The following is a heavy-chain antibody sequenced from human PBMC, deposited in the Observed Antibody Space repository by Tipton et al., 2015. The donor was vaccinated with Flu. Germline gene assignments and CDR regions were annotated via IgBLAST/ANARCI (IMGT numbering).Heavy chain of an antibody. V-gene: IGHV3-21*01. D-gene: IGHD1-20*01. Sequence: SLRLSCAASGFIFSSYSMNWVRQAPGKGLEWVSSISSTSNYIYYADSVKGRFTISRDNARNSLYLQMNSLRAEDTAVYYCARDTPRISNWNDVAFDVWGQGTRVTVSS. CDR1: GFIFSSYS. CDR2: ISSTSNYI. J-gene: IGHJ3*01. CDR3: ARDTPRISNWNDVAFDV.